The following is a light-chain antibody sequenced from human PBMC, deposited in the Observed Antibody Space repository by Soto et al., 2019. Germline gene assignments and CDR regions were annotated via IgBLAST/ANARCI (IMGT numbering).Light chain of an antibody. CDR2: DDN. V-gene: IGLV1-51*01. CDR1: SSNIGGNS. J-gene: IGLJ1*01. Sequence: SVLTQPPSVSAAPGQKVTISCSGSSSNIGGNSVSWYQQLPGTAPKLLIYDDNKRPSGIPDRFSGSKSGTSATLGITGFQTGDEADYYCGSWDSSPSAYVFGTGTKATVL. CDR3: GSWDSSPSAYV.